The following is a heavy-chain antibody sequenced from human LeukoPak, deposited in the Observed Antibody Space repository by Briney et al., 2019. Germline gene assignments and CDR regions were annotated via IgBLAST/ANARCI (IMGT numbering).Heavy chain of an antibody. J-gene: IGHJ4*02. CDR2: IYHSGST. V-gene: IGHV4-38-2*02. CDR3: ARLDTAMDY. CDR1: GGSISSGYY. Sequence: SETLSLTCTVSGGSISSGYYWGWIRQPPGKGLEWIGSIYHSGSTYYNPSLKSRVTISVDTSKNQFSLKLSSVTAADTAVYYCARLDTAMDYWGQGTLVTVSS. D-gene: IGHD5-18*01.